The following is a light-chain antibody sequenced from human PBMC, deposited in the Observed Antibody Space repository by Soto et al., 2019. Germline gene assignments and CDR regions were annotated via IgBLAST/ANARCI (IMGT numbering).Light chain of an antibody. J-gene: IGKJ1*01. CDR1: QSISRW. CDR3: QHYKDYSWT. V-gene: IGKV1-5*03. Sequence: DIHLTQSPSTLSASVGDRITITCRASQSISRWLAWYQQKPGKAPKILIYTTSSLESGVPSRFSGSGSGTXXXXTXXXLXPXDFATYYCQHYKDYSWTFGQGTKVEFK. CDR2: TTS.